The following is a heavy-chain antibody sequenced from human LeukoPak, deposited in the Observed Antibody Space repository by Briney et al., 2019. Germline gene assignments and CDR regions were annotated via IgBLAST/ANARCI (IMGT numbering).Heavy chain of an antibody. D-gene: IGHD2-8*01. CDR3: ARDPPYCTEGFCYGGFDY. CDR1: GFTFSAHS. V-gene: IGHV3-48*01. CDR2: ISGSGNII. Sequence: PGGSLRLSCAASGFTFSAHSMCWVRQGPGKGLELVSYISGSGNIIQYADSVKGRFTNSRDNARNSLDLQMNSLRAEDTAVYYCARDPPYCTEGFCYGGFDYWGQGTLVTVSS. J-gene: IGHJ4*02.